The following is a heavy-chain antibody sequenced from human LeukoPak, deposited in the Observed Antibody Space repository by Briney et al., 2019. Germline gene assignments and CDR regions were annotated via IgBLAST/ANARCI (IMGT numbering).Heavy chain of an antibody. J-gene: IGHJ6*02. CDR2: ISSSSSYI. Sequence: PGGSLRLSCAASGFTFSSYSMNWVRQAPGKGLELVSSISSSSSYIYYADSVKGRFTISRDNAKNSLYLQMNSLRAEDTAVYYCARDGSTSFYGMDVWGQGTTVTVSS. D-gene: IGHD2-2*01. CDR1: GFTFSSYS. CDR3: ARDGSTSFYGMDV. V-gene: IGHV3-21*01.